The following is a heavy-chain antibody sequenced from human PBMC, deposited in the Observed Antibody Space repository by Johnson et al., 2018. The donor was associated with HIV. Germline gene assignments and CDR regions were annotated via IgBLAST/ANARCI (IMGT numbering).Heavy chain of an antibody. CDR1: GFTFSSYA. Sequence: VQLVESGGGLVQPGGSLRLSCAASGFTFSSYAMSWVRQAPGKGLEWVSAISGSGGSTYDADSVKGRVTISRDNSKNTLYLQMNSMRAEDTAVYYCAKDLRDSSGYDSGGDVFDIWGQWTMVTVSS. CDR3: AKDLRDSSGYDSGGDVFDI. V-gene: IGHV3-23*04. CDR2: ISGSGGST. J-gene: IGHJ3*02. D-gene: IGHD3-22*01.